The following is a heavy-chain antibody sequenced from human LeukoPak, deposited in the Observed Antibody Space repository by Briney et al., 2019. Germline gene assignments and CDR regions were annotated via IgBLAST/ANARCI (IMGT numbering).Heavy chain of an antibody. CDR1: GCSFSSYG. CDR2: VIPNLGTT. J-gene: IGHJ5*02. CDR3: ARAFPNCSGGSCASICWFDP. Sequence: SVKVSCKASGCSFSSYGISLVRLDPGPGLEWLGVVIPNLGTTEYAQQFQGKVTITADESTSKDYIELSSSRSEETAVFYCARAFPNCSGGSCASICWFDPWGQGTLVTVSS. V-gene: IGHV1-69*13. D-gene: IGHD2-15*01.